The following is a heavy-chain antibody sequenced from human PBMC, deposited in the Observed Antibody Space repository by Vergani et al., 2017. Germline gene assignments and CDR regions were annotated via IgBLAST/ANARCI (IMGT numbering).Heavy chain of an antibody. CDR2: ISSDGGST. CDR3: AKDAPGGSYPA. CDR1: GFTFSTYA. J-gene: IGHJ5*02. D-gene: IGHD1-26*01. Sequence: EVQLLESGGGLVQPGGSLRLSCAASGFTFSTYAMTWVRQAPGKGLEWVSTISSDGGSTYYADSVKGRFTISRDNSKNTLYLQMNSLRAEDTAVYYCAKDAPGGSYPAWGQGTLVTVSS. V-gene: IGHV3-23*01.